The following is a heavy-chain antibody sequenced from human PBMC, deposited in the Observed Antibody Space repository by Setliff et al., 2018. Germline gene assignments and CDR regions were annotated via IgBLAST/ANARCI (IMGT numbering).Heavy chain of an antibody. CDR1: GYSFTNYD. CDR2: INPNSGNT. J-gene: IGHJ3*02. V-gene: IGHV1-8*02. CDR3: ARPDVGGSWTSDAFDI. Sequence: SVKVSCTASGYSFTNYDINWVRQATGQGLEWMGWINPNSGNTDYAQKFQGRVTMTTNTSINTAYMELSSLRFEDTAVYCCARPDVGGSWTSDAFDIWGQGTMVTVSS.